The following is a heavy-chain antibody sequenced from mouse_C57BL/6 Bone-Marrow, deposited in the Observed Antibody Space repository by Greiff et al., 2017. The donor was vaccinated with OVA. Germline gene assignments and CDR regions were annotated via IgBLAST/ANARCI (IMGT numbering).Heavy chain of an antibody. V-gene: IGHV1-61*01. D-gene: IGHD2-1*01. J-gene: IGHJ1*03. CDR3: AREDYYGYWYFDV. CDR2: IYPSDSET. CDR1: GYTFTSYW. Sequence: QVQLQQPGAELVRPGSSVKLSCKASGYTFTSYWMDWVKQRPGQGLEWIGNIYPSDSETHYNQKFKDKATLTVDKSSSTAYMQLSSLTSEDSAVYYCAREDYYGYWYFDVWHRDHGHRLL.